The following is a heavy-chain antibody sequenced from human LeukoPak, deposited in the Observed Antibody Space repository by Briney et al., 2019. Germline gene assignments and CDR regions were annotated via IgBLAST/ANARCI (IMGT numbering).Heavy chain of an antibody. D-gene: IGHD5-12*01. CDR2: IYSSGST. J-gene: IGHJ4*02. CDR1: GESITYYY. V-gene: IGHV4-4*07. Sequence: PSETPSLTCTVSGESITYYYWSWTRQPAGKGLEWIGRIYSSGSTNYNPSLKSRVTMSLDTSKKQFSLKLTSVTAADTAVYYCARHKGGYTVYYFDYWGQGTLVTVSS. CDR3: ARHKGGYTVYYFDY.